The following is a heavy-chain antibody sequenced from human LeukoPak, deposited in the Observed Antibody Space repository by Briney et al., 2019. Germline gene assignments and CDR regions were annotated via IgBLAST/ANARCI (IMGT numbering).Heavy chain of an antibody. CDR3: ARDWGFYSGSD. CDR2: IIPIFGTA. J-gene: IGHJ4*02. D-gene: IGHD1-26*01. Sequence: SVKVSCKASGYTFTSYYMHWVRQAPGQGLEWMGGIIPIFGTANYAQKFQGRVTITADESTSTAYMELSSLRSEDTAVYYCARDWGFYSGSDWGRGTLVTVSS. CDR1: GYTFTSYY. V-gene: IGHV1-69*13.